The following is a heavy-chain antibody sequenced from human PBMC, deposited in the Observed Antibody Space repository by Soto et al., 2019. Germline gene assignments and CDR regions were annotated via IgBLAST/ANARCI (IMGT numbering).Heavy chain of an antibody. CDR2: IFFTGNI. J-gene: IGHJ4*02. V-gene: IGHV4-39*01. D-gene: IGHD2-15*01. Sequence: SETLSLTCTVSGASLSSISYYWGWIRQPPGKGLEWVGSIFFTGNIYYNPSLKSRVTISVDTSRNQFSLMVNSVTAADTAVYYCASRHCSGGSCYNHGFDSWGQGALVTVSS. CDR1: GASLSSISYY. CDR3: ASRHCSGGSCYNHGFDS.